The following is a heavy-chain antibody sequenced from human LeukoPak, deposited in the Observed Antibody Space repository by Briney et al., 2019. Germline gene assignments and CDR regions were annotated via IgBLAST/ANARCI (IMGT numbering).Heavy chain of an antibody. D-gene: IGHD2-2*01. CDR1: GFTFCSYS. V-gene: IGHV3-74*01. Sequence: AGGSLRLSCAASGFTFCSYSMKWVRQAPGKGLEWVSRINSDGSGTSYADSVRGRFTISRDNAKNTVYLQMNSLRAEDTAVYYCARSNACVDYWGQGTLVTVSS. CDR2: INSDGSGT. J-gene: IGHJ4*02. CDR3: ARSNACVDY.